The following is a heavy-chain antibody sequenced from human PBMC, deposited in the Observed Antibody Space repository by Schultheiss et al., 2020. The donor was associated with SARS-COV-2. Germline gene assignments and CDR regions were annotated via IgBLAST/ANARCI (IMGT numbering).Heavy chain of an antibody. V-gene: IGHV3-30-3*01. D-gene: IGHD1-26*01. CDR3: AKGGLYITASHSGNYGMDV. CDR2: ISYDGSNE. J-gene: IGHJ6*02. Sequence: GGSLRLSCSASGFSFSNYAMTWVRQAAGKGLQWVAVISYDGSNEYYADSVKGRFTISRDNSKNTVYLQMNSLRAEDTAVYYCAKGGLYITASHSGNYGMDVWGQGTTVTVSS. CDR1: GFSFSNYA.